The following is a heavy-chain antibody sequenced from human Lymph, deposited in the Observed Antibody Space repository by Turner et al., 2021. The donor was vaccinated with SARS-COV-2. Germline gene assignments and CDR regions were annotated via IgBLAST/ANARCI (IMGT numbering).Heavy chain of an antibody. CDR1: GGSISSYY. V-gene: IGHV4-4*07. CDR3: ARVLKIPRELLWFGEPEGDNWFDP. Sequence: QVQLQESGPGLVKPSETLSLTCTVSGGSISSYYWSWIRQPAGKGLEWIGRIYTSGSTNYNPSLKSRVTMSVDTSKNQFSLKLSSVTAAETAVYYCARVLKIPRELLWFGEPEGDNWFDPWGQGTLVTVSS. D-gene: IGHD3-10*01. CDR2: IYTSGST. J-gene: IGHJ5*02.